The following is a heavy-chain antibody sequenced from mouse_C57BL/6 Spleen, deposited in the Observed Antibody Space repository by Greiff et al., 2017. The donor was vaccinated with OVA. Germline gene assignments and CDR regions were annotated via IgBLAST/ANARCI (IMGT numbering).Heavy chain of an antibody. CDR1: GFTFSSYA. V-gene: IGHV5-9-1*02. CDR3: TRFYDGYYNAMDY. Sequence: EVKVVESGEGLVKPGGSLKLSCAASGFTFSSYAMSWVRQTPEKRLEWVAYISSGGDYIYYADTVKGRFTISRDNARNTLYLQMSSLKSEDTAMYYCTRFYDGYYNAMDYWGQGTSVTVSS. J-gene: IGHJ4*01. D-gene: IGHD2-3*01. CDR2: ISSGGDYI.